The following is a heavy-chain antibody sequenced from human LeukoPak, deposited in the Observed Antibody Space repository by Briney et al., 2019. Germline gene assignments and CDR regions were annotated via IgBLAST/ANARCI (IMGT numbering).Heavy chain of an antibody. D-gene: IGHD6-13*01. Sequence: SETLSLTCTVSGGSISSSSYYWGWIRQPPGKGLEWIGSIYYSGSTYYNPSLKSRVTISVDTSKNQFSLKLSSVTAADTAVYYCARARFRSWYPNWFDPWGQGTLVTVSS. J-gene: IGHJ5*02. CDR1: GGSISSSSYY. CDR2: IYYSGST. V-gene: IGHV4-39*07. CDR3: ARARFRSWYPNWFDP.